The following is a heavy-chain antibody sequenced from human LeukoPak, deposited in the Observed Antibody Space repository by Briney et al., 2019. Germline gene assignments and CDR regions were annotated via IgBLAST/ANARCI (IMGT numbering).Heavy chain of an antibody. D-gene: IGHD6-19*01. CDR3: VKARYSTGWNSPDFDY. CDR1: GFTFSSYG. CDR2: ISYDGSNK. J-gene: IGHJ4*02. Sequence: GRSLRLSCAASGFTFSSYGMHWVRQAPGKGLEWVAVISYDGSNKYYADSVKGRFTISRDNSKNTLYLQMNSLRLEDTALYYCVKARYSTGWNSPDFDYWGQGTLVTVSS. V-gene: IGHV3-30*18.